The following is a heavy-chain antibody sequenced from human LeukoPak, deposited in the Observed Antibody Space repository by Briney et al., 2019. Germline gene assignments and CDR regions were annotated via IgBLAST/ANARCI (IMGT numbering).Heavy chain of an antibody. V-gene: IGHV3-66*01. D-gene: IGHD6-6*01. Sequence: PGGSLRLSCAASGFTVSSNYMSWVRQAPGKGLEWVSVIYSGGSTYYADSVKGRFTISRDNSKNTLYLQMNSLRAEDTAVYYCARTSPADYYYYMDVWGKGTTVTVSS. CDR2: IYSGGST. CDR3: ARTSPADYYYYMDV. CDR1: GFTVSSNY. J-gene: IGHJ6*03.